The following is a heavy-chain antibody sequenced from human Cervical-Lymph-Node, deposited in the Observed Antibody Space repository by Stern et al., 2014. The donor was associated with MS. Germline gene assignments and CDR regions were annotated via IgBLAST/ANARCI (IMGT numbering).Heavy chain of an antibody. D-gene: IGHD3-9*01. CDR2: FHYSGSGST. V-gene: IGHV4-59*01. Sequence: QVQLVQSGPGLVKPSETLSLSCTVSGGSISSYYWSWIRESPGKGLEWIGYFHYSGSGSTNYNPSLKSRVTISVDTSKNQFSLKLTSVTAADTAVYYCARGDIVTGYLYFDYWGQGTLVTVSS. CDR1: GGSISSYY. J-gene: IGHJ4*02. CDR3: ARGDIVTGYLYFDY.